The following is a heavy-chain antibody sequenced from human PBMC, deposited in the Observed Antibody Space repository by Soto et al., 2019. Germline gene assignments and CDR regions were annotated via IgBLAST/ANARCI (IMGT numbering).Heavy chain of an antibody. Sequence: PGGSLRLSCAASGFTFSSYSMNWVRQAPGKGLEWVSSISSSSTYIYYADSLKGRFTISRDSAKNSLYLQMNSLRAEDTAVYYCASRLEGDYWYFDLWGRGTLVTVSS. CDR2: ISSSSTYI. CDR1: GFTFSSYS. CDR3: ASRLEGDYWYFDL. V-gene: IGHV3-21*01. J-gene: IGHJ2*01. D-gene: IGHD1-1*01.